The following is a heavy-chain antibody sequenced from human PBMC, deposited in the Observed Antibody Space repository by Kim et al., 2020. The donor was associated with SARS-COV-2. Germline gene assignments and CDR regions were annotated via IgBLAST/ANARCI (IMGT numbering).Heavy chain of an antibody. V-gene: IGHV1-3*01. D-gene: IGHD2-2*03. CDR3: ARDGYCSSTSCYYFDY. Sequence: KFQGRVTITRDTSASTAYMDLSSLRSEDTAVYYCARDGYCSSTSCYYFDYWGQGTLVTVSS. J-gene: IGHJ4*02.